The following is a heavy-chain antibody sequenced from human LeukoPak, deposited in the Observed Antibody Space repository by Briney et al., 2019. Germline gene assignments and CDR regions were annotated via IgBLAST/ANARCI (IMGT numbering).Heavy chain of an antibody. CDR2: IIPILGIA. D-gene: IGHD3-10*01. J-gene: IGHJ4*02. CDR1: GGTFSSYA. Sequence: ASVKVSCKASGGTFSSYAISWVRQAPGQGLEWMGRIIPILGIANYAQKFQGRVTITADKSTSTAYMGLSSLRSEDTAVYYCAYGQEYFDYWGQGTLVTVSS. CDR3: AYGQEYFDY. V-gene: IGHV1-69*04.